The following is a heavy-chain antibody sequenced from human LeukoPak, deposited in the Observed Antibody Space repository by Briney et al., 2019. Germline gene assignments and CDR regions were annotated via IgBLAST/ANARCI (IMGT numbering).Heavy chain of an antibody. CDR1: GYTFTGYY. Sequence: ASVKVSCKASGYTFTGYYMHWVRQAPGQGLEWMGRINPNSGGTNYAQKFQGRVTMTRDTSISTAYMELSRLRSDDTAVYYCAREEGYSYGYSPRYYYYYMDVWGKGTTVTVSS. V-gene: IGHV1-2*06. CDR3: AREEGYSYGYSPRYYYYYMDV. CDR2: INPNSGGT. D-gene: IGHD5-18*01. J-gene: IGHJ6*03.